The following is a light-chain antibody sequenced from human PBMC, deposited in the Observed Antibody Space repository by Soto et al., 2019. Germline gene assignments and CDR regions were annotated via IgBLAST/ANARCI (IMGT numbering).Light chain of an antibody. CDR1: QSVSSSY. CDR2: GAS. CDR3: QQYDSLPPWT. J-gene: IGKJ1*01. V-gene: IGKV3-20*01. Sequence: EIVLTQSPGTLSLSPGERATLSCRASQSVSSSYLAWYQQKPGQAPRLLIYGASSRATGIPDRFSGGGSGADFTLTISRLDPEDFAVYYCQQYDSLPPWTFGQGTKV.